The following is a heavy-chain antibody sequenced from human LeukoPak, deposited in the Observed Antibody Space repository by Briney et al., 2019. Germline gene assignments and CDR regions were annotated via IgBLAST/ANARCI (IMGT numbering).Heavy chain of an antibody. Sequence: GGSLRLSCAASGFTFSTYGLNWVRQAPGKGLEWVSAISGSGGSTYYADSVKGRFTISRDNSENTLYLQMNSLRAEDKAVYYCGRDPVAAADNTEYQYYYYMDVWGKGTTVTVSS. J-gene: IGHJ6*03. CDR1: GFTFSTYG. CDR3: GRDPVAAADNTEYQYYYYMDV. CDR2: ISGSGGST. D-gene: IGHD6-13*01. V-gene: IGHV3-23*01.